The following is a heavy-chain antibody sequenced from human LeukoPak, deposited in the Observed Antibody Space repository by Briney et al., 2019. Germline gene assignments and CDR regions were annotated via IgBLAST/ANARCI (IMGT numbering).Heavy chain of an antibody. Sequence: GGSLRLSCAASGFNFISYSMSWVRQAPGKGLEWVSVIRGSGVSTYYADSVKGRFTISRDNSKNTLYLQMNNLRAEDTAIYYCAKRQGSSASCYDYWGQGTLVTVSS. D-gene: IGHD2-2*01. CDR1: GFNFISYS. V-gene: IGHV3-23*01. J-gene: IGHJ4*02. CDR2: IRGSGVST. CDR3: AKRQGSSASCYDY.